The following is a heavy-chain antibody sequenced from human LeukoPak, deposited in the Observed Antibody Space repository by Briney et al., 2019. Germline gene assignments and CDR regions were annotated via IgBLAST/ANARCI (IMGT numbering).Heavy chain of an antibody. V-gene: IGHV4-59*01. Sequence: PSETLSLTCTVSGGSISSYCWSWIRQPPGKGLEWIGYIYYSGSTNYNPSLKSRVTISVDTSKNQFSLKLSSVTAADTAVYYCARDPGGAFDIWGQGTMVTVSS. CDR3: ARDPGGAFDI. J-gene: IGHJ3*02. CDR1: GGSISSYC. D-gene: IGHD3-10*01. CDR2: IYYSGST.